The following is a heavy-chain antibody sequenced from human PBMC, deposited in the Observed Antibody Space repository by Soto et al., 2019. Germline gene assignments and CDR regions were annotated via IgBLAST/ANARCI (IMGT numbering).Heavy chain of an antibody. CDR2: IYSGGST. D-gene: IGHD5-18*01. J-gene: IGHJ6*02. CDR3: ARLAMVFWNYYYGMDV. CDR1: GFTVSSNY. V-gene: IGHV3-53*01. Sequence: GGSLRLSCAASGFTVSSNYMSWVRQAPGKGLEWVSVIYSGGSTYYADSVKGRFTISRDNSKNTLYLQMNSLRAEDTAVYYCARLAMVFWNYYYGMDVWGQGTTVTVSS.